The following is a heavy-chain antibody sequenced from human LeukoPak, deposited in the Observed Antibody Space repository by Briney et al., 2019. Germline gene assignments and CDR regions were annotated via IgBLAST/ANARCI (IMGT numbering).Heavy chain of an antibody. J-gene: IGHJ3*02. Sequence: GGSLRLSCAASGFSFHSYAMSWVRQAPGKGLEWVSGISGSGVSTHYADSVKGRLTVSRDNSKNTLYAQMNSLRAEDTAVCFCARVIGYGALDACDIWGQGTMVTVSS. V-gene: IGHV3-23*01. CDR3: ARVIGYGALDACDI. CDR2: ISGSGVST. D-gene: IGHD4-17*01. CDR1: GFSFHSYA.